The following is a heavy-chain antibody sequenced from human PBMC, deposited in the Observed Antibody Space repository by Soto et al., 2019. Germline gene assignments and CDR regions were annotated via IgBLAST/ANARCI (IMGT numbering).Heavy chain of an antibody. Sequence: LSLTCTVSGGSISSSSYYWGWIRQPPGKGLEWIGSIYYSGSTYYNPSLKSRVTISVDTSKNQFSLKLSSVTAADTAVYYCARLHVWGQYYYGSGSSDTRIDYWGQGTLVTVSS. V-gene: IGHV4-39*01. CDR1: GGSISSSSYY. CDR2: IYYSGST. J-gene: IGHJ4*02. D-gene: IGHD3-10*01. CDR3: ARLHVWGQYYYGSGSSDTRIDY.